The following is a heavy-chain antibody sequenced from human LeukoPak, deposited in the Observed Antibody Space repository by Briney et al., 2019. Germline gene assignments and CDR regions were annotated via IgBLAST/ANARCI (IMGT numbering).Heavy chain of an antibody. CDR2: IIPIFGTA. D-gene: IGHD6-13*01. CDR1: GGTFSSYA. CDR3: ARDCYRGYSSSWYSVGSWFDP. V-gene: IGHV1-69*05. J-gene: IGHJ5*02. Sequence: ASVKVSCKASGGTFSSYAISWVRQAPGQGLEWMGRIIPIFGTANYAQKFQGRVTITTDESTSTAYMELSSLRSEDTAVYYCARDCYRGYSSSWYSVGSWFDPWGQGTLVTVSS.